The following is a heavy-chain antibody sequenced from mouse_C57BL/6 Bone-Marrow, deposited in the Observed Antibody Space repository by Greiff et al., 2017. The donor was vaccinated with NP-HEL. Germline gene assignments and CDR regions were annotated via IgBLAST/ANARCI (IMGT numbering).Heavy chain of an antibody. V-gene: IGHV1-53*01. CDR2: INPSNGGT. CDR3: ARDSGYAFDY. Sequence: QVQLQHPGTELVKPGASVKLPCKASGYTFTSNWMHWVRQRPGQGLEWIGNINPSNGGTNYNEKFKSKATLTVDKSSSTAYMQLSSLTSEDSAVYYCARDSGYAFDYWGQGTTLTVSS. CDR1: GYTFTSNW. D-gene: IGHD3-2*02. J-gene: IGHJ2*01.